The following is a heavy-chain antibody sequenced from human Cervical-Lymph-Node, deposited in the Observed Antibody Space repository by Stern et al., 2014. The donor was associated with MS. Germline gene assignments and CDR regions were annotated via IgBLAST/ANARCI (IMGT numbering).Heavy chain of an antibody. Sequence: VQLVQSGAEVKKPGASVKVSCKASGYTFTSYYMHWVRQAPGQGLEWMGIINPSGGSTSYAQKFQGRVTMTRDTSTSTVYMELNSLRSEDTAVYYCARAITSNWFDPWGQGTLVTVSS. D-gene: IGHD3-10*01. CDR3: ARAITSNWFDP. V-gene: IGHV1-46*01. CDR1: GYTFTSYY. CDR2: INPSGGST. J-gene: IGHJ5*02.